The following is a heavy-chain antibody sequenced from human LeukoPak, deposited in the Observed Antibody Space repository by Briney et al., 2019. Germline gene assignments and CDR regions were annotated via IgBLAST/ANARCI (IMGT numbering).Heavy chain of an antibody. Sequence: PSETLSLTCTVSGGSLSSGDYYWGWVRQPPGKGLEWLGYIYYSGSTYYNPSLKSRVTISVDTSKNQFSLKLNSVTSADTAVYYCARGCSGGSCYSEPLDPWGQGTLVTVSS. V-gene: IGHV4-30-4*01. D-gene: IGHD2-15*01. CDR1: GGSLSSGDYY. CDR2: IYYSGST. CDR3: ARGCSGGSCYSEPLDP. J-gene: IGHJ5*02.